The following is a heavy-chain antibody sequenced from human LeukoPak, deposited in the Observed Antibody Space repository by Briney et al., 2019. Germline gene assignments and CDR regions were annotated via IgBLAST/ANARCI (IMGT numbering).Heavy chain of an antibody. CDR2: IKESGREK. J-gene: IGHJ4*02. CDR3: ARGWGEKGRCRGGTCNNPQFDY. CDR1: GFKFSYYW. D-gene: IGHD2-15*01. Sequence: AGSLRLSCAASGFKFSYYWMTWVRQAPGKGLEWLATIKESGREKYYVDSVKGRFTISRDNADDLVYLQMNSLRVEDTAVYCCARGWGEKGRCRGGTCNNPQFDYWGQGTVVTVSS. V-gene: IGHV3-7*01.